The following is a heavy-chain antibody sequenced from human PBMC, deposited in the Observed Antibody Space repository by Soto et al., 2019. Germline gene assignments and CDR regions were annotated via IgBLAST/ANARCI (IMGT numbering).Heavy chain of an antibody. CDR1: GGSFSGYY. D-gene: IGHD3-16*02. CDR3: AGGLAPVFRYDYIWGSYRPYYFDY. J-gene: IGHJ4*02. V-gene: IGHV4-34*01. CDR2: INHSGST. Sequence: SETLSLTCAVYGGSFSGYYWSWIRQPPGKGLEWIGEINHSGSTNYNPSPKSRVTISVDTSKDQFSLKRGFVTAADTAVYYCAGGLAPVFRYDYIWGSYRPYYFDYWGQGTLVTVSS.